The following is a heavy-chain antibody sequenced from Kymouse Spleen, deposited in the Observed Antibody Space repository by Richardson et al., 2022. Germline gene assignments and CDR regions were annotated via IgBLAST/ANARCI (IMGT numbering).Heavy chain of an antibody. V-gene: IGHV4-39*01. CDR2: IYYSGST. D-gene: IGHD1-7*01. CDR3: ARGHWNYWFDP. Sequence: QLQLQESGPGLVKPSETLSLTCTVSGGSISSSSYYWGWIRQPPGKGLEWIGSIYYSGSTYYNPSLKSRVTISVDTSKNQFSLKLSSVTAADTAVYYCARGHWNYWFDPWGQGTLVTVSS. J-gene: IGHJ5*02. CDR1: GGSISSSSYY.